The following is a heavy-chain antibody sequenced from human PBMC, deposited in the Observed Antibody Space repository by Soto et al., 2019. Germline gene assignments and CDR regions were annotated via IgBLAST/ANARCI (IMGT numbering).Heavy chain of an antibody. V-gene: IGHV4-30-4*01. CDR3: ARGRAMDYYYYYGMDV. J-gene: IGHJ6*02. D-gene: IGHD5-18*01. Sequence: PSETLSLTCTVSCGSISSGDYYWSWIRQPPGKGLEWIGYIYYSGSTYYNPSLKSRVTISVDTSKNQFSLKLSSVTAADTAVYYCARGRAMDYYYYYGMDVWGQGTTVTVSS. CDR1: CGSISSGDYY. CDR2: IYYSGST.